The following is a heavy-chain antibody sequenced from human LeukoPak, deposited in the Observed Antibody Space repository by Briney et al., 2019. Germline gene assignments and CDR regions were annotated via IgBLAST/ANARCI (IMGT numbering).Heavy chain of an antibody. CDR2: IYTSGST. Sequence: SETLSLTCTVSGGPISSYYWSWIRQPAGKGLEWIGRIYTSGSTNYNPSLKSRVTMSVDTSKNQFSLKLSSVTAADTAVYYCARADDTSGIYYWFDHWGQGTLVTVSS. J-gene: IGHJ5*02. V-gene: IGHV4-4*07. D-gene: IGHD3-22*01. CDR3: ARADDTSGIYYWFDH. CDR1: GGPISSYY.